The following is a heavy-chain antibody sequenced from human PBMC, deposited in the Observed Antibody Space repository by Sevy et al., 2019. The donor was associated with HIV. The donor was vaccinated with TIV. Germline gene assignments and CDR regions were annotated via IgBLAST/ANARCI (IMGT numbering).Heavy chain of an antibody. CDR3: ARRYIWNDGWFDP. CDR2: IYYRGNT. D-gene: IGHD1-20*01. J-gene: IGHJ5*02. CDR1: GGSISSTNYY. Sequence: SETLSLTCIVSGGSISSTNYYWGWIRQPPGKGLEWIGSIYYRGNTNYNPSLTSRVTISVATSKNQFSLKLTSVIAADTAVYYCARRYIWNDGWFDPWGQGTLVTVSS. V-gene: IGHV4-39*01.